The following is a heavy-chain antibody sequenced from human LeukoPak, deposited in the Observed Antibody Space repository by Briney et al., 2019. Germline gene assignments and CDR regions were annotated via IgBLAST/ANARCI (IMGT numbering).Heavy chain of an antibody. CDR2: ISNNGGYT. Sequence: PGGSLRLSCAASGFTFSSSAMSWVRQAPGKGLEWVSAISNNGGYTYYADSVQGRFTISRDNSKSTLCLQMNSLRAEDTAVYYCAKRSFTSSGHFDYWGHGALVTVSS. J-gene: IGHJ4*01. CDR1: GFTFSSSA. CDR3: AKRSFTSSGHFDY. V-gene: IGHV3-23*01. D-gene: IGHD6-6*01.